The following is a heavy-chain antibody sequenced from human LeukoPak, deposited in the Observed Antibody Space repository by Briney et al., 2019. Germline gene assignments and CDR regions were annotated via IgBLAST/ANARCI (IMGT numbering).Heavy chain of an antibody. V-gene: IGHV3-23*01. CDR2: ISGSGGST. D-gene: IGHD3-10*01. Sequence: GGSLRLSCAASGFTFSSYAMSWVRQAPGKGLEWVPAISGSGGSTYYADSVKGRFTISRDNSKNTLYLQMNSLRAEDTAVYYCAKDDLWFGELSFTTFDYWGQGTLVTVSS. CDR1: GFTFSSYA. J-gene: IGHJ4*02. CDR3: AKDDLWFGELSFTTFDY.